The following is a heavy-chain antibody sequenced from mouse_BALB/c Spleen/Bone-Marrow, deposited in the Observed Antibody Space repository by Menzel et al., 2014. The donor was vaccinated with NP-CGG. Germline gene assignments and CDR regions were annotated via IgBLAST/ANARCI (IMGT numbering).Heavy chain of an antibody. Sequence: EVQVVESGGGLVQPGDSLRLSCATSGFTFTDYYMNRVRQPPGKALEWLGFIRNKANGYTTEYSASVKGRFTISRDNSQSILYLQMNTLRPEDSATYYCARDRGLTYFDYWGQGTTLTVSS. D-gene: IGHD2-4*01. J-gene: IGHJ2*01. CDR2: IRNKANGYTT. CDR3: ARDRGLTYFDY. V-gene: IGHV7-3*02. CDR1: GFTFTDYY.